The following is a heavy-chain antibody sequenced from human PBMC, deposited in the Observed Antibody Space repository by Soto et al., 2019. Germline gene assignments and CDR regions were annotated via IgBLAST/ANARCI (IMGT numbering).Heavy chain of an antibody. Sequence: QVQLQESGPGLVKPSETLSLTCSVSGDSINSHYWSWLRQPPGAGLEWIGYIYYTGSTNYNPSLRTRVTILLDTPKNQFSLKLTSVTAADTAVYYCARRVYAPLIYTTYGRVFDPWGPGTPVIVSA. CDR2: IYYTGST. CDR1: GDSINSHY. D-gene: IGHD2-8*01. J-gene: IGHJ5*02. V-gene: IGHV4-59*11. CDR3: ARRVYAPLIYTTYGRVFDP.